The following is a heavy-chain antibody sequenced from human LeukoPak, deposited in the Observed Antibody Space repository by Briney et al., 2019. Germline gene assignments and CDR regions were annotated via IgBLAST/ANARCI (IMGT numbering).Heavy chain of an antibody. Sequence: PGGSLRLSCAASGFTFSSYAMHWVRQAPGKGLEWVAVISYDGSNKYYADSVKGRFTISRDNSKNTLYLQMNSLRSEDTAVYYCARDYPEPRYYYYGMDVWGQGTTVTVSS. CDR3: ARDYPEPRYYYYGMDV. CDR2: ISYDGSNK. CDR1: GFTFSSYA. V-gene: IGHV3-30-3*01. J-gene: IGHJ6*02. D-gene: IGHD1-14*01.